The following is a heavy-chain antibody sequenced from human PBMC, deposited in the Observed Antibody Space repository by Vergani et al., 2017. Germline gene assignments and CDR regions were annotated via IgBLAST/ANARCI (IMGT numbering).Heavy chain of an antibody. Sequence: EVQLVESGGGVVRPGGSLRLSCAASGFTFDDYGMSWVRQAPGKGQEWVSRINWNGGSTGYADSVKGRFTISRDNAKNSLYLQMNSLRAEDTALYYCARDGLQWLVRTDHFDYWGQGTLVTVSS. CDR3: ARDGLQWLVRTDHFDY. D-gene: IGHD6-19*01. V-gene: IGHV3-20*04. CDR2: INWNGGST. CDR1: GFTFDDYG. J-gene: IGHJ4*02.